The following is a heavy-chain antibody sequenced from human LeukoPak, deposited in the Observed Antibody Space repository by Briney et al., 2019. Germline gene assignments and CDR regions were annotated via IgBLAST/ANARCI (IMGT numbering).Heavy chain of an antibody. D-gene: IGHD3/OR15-3a*01. CDR2: IYPGDSDT. J-gene: IGHJ4*02. Sequence: GESLKISCKGSGYRFTTYWIGWVRQMPGKGLEWMGIIYPGDSDTRYSPSFQGQVTISADKSISTAYLQWSSLKASDTAMYYCATQGTLRIFGRTPNNYFEYRGQGTLVTVSS. CDR1: GYRFTTYW. V-gene: IGHV5-51*01. CDR3: ATQGTLRIFGRTPNNYFEY.